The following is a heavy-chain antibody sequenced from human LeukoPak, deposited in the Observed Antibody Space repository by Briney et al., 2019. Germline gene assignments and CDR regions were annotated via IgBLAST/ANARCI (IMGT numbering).Heavy chain of an antibody. CDR1: GYTFTGYY. V-gene: IGHV1-2*02. CDR2: INPNSGGT. J-gene: IGHJ3*02. CDR3: ARPDSSGYYYSDAFDI. D-gene: IGHD3-22*01. Sequence: ASVKVSCKASGYTFTGYYMHWVRQAPGQGLEWMGWINPNSGGTNYAQKFQGRVTMTRDTSISTAYMEPSRLRSDDTAVYYCARPDSSGYYYSDAFDIWGQGTMVTVSS.